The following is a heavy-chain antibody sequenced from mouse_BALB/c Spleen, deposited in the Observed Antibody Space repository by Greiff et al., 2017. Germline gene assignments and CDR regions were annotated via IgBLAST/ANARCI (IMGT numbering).Heavy chain of an antibody. V-gene: IGHV5-17*02. CDR2: ISSGSSTI. J-gene: IGHJ4*01. CDR1: GFTFSSFG. D-gene: IGHD3-2*01. CDR3: ARSLDSSGYVGAMDY. Sequence: EVQGVESGGGLVQPGGSRKLSCAASGFTFSSFGMHWVRQAPEKGLEWVAYISSGSSTIYYADTVKGRFTISRDNPKKTLFLQMTSLRSEDTAMYYCARSLDSSGYVGAMDYWGQGTSVTVSS.